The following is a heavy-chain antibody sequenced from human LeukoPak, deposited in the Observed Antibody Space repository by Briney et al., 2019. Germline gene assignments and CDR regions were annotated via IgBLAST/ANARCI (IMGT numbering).Heavy chain of an antibody. D-gene: IGHD6-13*01. CDR2: IYTSGST. CDR1: GGSISSYY. J-gene: IGHJ4*02. Sequence: PSETLSLTCTVSGGSISSYYWSWIRQPAGKGLEWSGRIYTSGSTNYNPSLKSRVSMSVDTSKNQFSLKLSSVTAADTAVYYCARDSSSWYGGIFDYWGQGTLVTVSS. CDR3: ARDSSSWYGGIFDY. V-gene: IGHV4-4*07.